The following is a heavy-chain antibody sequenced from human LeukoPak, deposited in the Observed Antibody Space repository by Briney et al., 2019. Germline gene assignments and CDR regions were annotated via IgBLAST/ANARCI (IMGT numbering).Heavy chain of an antibody. J-gene: IGHJ4*02. CDR2: ISYDGSKN. Sequence: GRSLRLSCAASGFTFSSYAMHWVRQAPGKGLGWVALISYDGSKNNYADSVKGRFTISRDNSNNTLYLQMNSLRAEDTAVYYCARGGYNSDWSRIDYWGQGTLVTVSS. V-gene: IGHV3-30*04. CDR1: GFTFSSYA. CDR3: ARGGYNSDWSRIDY. D-gene: IGHD6-19*01.